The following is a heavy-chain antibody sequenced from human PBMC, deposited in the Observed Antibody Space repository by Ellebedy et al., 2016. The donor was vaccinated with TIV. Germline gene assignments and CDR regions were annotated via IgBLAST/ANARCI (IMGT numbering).Heavy chain of an antibody. CDR3: TKDRGNYGGAPYNGMDV. CDR1: GFTFSKYW. J-gene: IGHJ6*02. D-gene: IGHD3-10*01. CDR2: MKGDGSSV. V-gene: IGHV3-74*01. Sequence: GESLKISCAASGFTFSKYWMHWVRQVPGKGLEWVSRMKGDGSSVTYADSVKGRFTISSDNAKNTLYLQMNSLRTEDTAVHYCTKDRGNYGGAPYNGMDVWGQGTTVTVSS.